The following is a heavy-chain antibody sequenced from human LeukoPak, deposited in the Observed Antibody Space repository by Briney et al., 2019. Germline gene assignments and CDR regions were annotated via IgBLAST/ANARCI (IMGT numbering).Heavy chain of an antibody. CDR1: GDSISSYH. J-gene: IGHJ4*02. CDR3: ATYTRHCSGGTCYSIDY. V-gene: IGHV4-59*08. CDR2: VYYSGST. D-gene: IGHD2-15*01. Sequence: SETLSLTCTVSGDSISSYHWTWTRQPPGRGLEWIGYVYYSGSTNYNPSLKSRVTISLDTSNNQFSLKLSSVTAADTAIYYCATYTRHCSGGTCYSIDYWGQGTLVTVSS.